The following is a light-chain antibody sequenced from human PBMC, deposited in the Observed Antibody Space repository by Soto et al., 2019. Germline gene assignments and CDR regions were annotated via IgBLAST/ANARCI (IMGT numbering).Light chain of an antibody. Sequence: EIVMTQSPATLSVSPGERATLSCWASQGVSSNLAWYQHKPGQAPRLLIYGASTRATGIPARFSGSGSGTDFTLTISSLQSEDSAVYYCQQYNNWPFTFGPGTKVDIK. CDR1: QGVSSN. V-gene: IGKV3D-15*01. CDR3: QQYNNWPFT. J-gene: IGKJ3*01. CDR2: GAS.